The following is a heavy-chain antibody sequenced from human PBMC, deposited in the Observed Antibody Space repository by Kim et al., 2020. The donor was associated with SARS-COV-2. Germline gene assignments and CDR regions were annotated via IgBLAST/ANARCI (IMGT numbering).Heavy chain of an antibody. CDR1: GFTFSISA. Sequence: GGSLRLSCAASGFTFSISAMSWVRQAPGKGLEWVSFISESDGSTYYTDSVKGRFSISRDNSKNTLYLQMNSLRVEDTAVYYCVQGSSWGGDCWGQGTLVTVSS. D-gene: IGHD2-2*01. V-gene: IGHV3-23*01. CDR2: ISESDGST. J-gene: IGHJ4*02. CDR3: VQGSSWGGDC.